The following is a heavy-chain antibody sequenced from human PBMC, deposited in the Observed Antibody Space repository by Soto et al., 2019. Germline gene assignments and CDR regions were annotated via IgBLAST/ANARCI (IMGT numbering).Heavy chain of an antibody. CDR1: GGSISNSPYY. CDR2: IYYSGST. CDR3: ARQDRRWLQFHYFDS. J-gene: IGHJ4*02. V-gene: IGHV4-39*01. Sequence: SETLSLTCTVSGGSISNSPYYWGWIRQPPGKGLEWIGTIYYSGSTYYNPSLKSRVTISVDTSKNQFSLNLSSVTAADTAVYYCARQDRRWLQFHYFDSWGQGTQVTVSS. D-gene: IGHD5-12*01.